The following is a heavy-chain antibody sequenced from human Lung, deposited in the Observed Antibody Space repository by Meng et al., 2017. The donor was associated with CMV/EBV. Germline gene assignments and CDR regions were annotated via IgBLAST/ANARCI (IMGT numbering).Heavy chain of an antibody. J-gene: IGHJ4*02. CDR3: AREYGRDGYATPKFDY. Sequence: VPLFESGLGLVKPSQTLSLTCTVSGGSIGSGGYYCSWIRQPPEKGLEWILYIYYTGGTLTNPSLKSLVTISVETSKNQFYLKLIPAPAADSAVYYCAREYGRDGYATPKFDYWGQGTLVTVSS. CDR1: GGSIGSGGYY. CDR2: IYYTGGT. V-gene: IGHV4-31*01. D-gene: IGHD5-24*01.